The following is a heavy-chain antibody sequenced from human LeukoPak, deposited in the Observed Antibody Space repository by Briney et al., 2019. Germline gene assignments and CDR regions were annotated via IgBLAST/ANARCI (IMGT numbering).Heavy chain of an antibody. D-gene: IGHD1-26*01. CDR2: IKSKTDGGTT. CDR3: TTLVGATLYYYYYGMDV. V-gene: IGHV3-15*01. CDR1: GFTFSNAW. J-gene: IGHJ6*02. Sequence: KPGGSLRLSCAASGFTFSNAWMTWVRQAPGKGLEWVGRIKSKTDGGTTDYAAPVKGRFTISRDDSKNTLYLQMNSLKTEDTAVYYCTTLVGATLYYYYYGMDVWGQGTTVTVSS.